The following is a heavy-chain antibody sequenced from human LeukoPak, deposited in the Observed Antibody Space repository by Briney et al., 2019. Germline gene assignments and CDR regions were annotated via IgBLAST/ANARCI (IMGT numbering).Heavy chain of an antibody. CDR1: GGSISSGGYY. Sequence: SQTLSLTCTVSGGSISSGGYYWSWIRQHPGKGLEWIGYIYYSGSTYYNPSLKSRVTISVDTSKNQFSLKLSSVTAADTAVYYCARGLDYYDSSGYPDYWGQGTLVTVSS. CDR2: IYYSGST. V-gene: IGHV4-31*03. CDR3: ARGLDYYDSSGYPDY. J-gene: IGHJ4*02. D-gene: IGHD3-22*01.